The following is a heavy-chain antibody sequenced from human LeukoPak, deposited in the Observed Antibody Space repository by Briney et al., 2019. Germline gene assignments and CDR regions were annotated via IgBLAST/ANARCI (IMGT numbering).Heavy chain of an antibody. V-gene: IGHV3-9*03. CDR2: ISWNSGSI. Sequence: GGSLRLSCAASGFTFDDYAMHWVRQAPGKGLEWVSGISWNSGSIGYADSVKGRFTISKDNAKNSLYLQMNSLRAEGMALYYCAKGEMATIFDSGAFDIWGQGTMVTVSS. J-gene: IGHJ3*02. CDR1: GFTFDDYA. CDR3: AKGEMATIFDSGAFDI. D-gene: IGHD5-24*01.